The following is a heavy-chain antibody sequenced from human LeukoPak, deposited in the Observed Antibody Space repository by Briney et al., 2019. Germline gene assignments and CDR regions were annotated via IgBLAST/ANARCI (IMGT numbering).Heavy chain of an antibody. D-gene: IGHD6-19*01. V-gene: IGHV3-30*19. CDR2: ISYDGSHK. CDR3: ARVGSGWYSFAEY. CDR1: GFTFSSYG. Sequence: PGRSLRLSCAASGFTFSSYGMHWVRQAPGKGLEWVAVISYDGSHKYYADSVKGRFTISKDNSKNTLYLQMNSLTVEDTAVYFCARVGSGWYSFAEYWGQGTLVTVSS. J-gene: IGHJ4*02.